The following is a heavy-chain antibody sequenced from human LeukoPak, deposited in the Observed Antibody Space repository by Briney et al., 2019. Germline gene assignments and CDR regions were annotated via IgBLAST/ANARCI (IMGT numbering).Heavy chain of an antibody. CDR3: ARGVDSSSWLDY. D-gene: IGHD6-13*01. V-gene: IGHV1-8*01. J-gene: IGHJ4*02. Sequence: ASVKVSCKASGYTFTSYDINWVRQATGQGLEWMGWMNPNSGNTGYARKFQGRVTMTRNTSISTAYMELSSLRSEDTAVYYCARGVDSSSWLDYWGQGTLVTVSS. CDR1: GYTFTSYD. CDR2: MNPNSGNT.